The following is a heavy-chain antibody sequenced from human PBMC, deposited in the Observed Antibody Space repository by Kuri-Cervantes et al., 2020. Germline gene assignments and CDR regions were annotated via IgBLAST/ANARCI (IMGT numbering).Heavy chain of an antibody. Sequence: GESLKISCAASEFTFDDSVMTWVRLIPGKGLEWVSGINWNGGTTSYADSVKGRFTISRDNAKNSLYLQMNSLRAEDTAVYYCARALLNYQDSSGYYDYWGQGTLVTVSS. V-gene: IGHV3-20*04. CDR1: EFTFDDSV. CDR3: ARALLNYQDSSGYYDY. CDR2: INWNGGTT. D-gene: IGHD3-22*01. J-gene: IGHJ4*02.